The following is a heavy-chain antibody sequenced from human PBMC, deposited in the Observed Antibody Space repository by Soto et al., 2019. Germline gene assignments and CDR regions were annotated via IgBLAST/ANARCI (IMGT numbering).Heavy chain of an antibody. CDR1: GFTFDDYA. V-gene: IGHV3-9*01. CDR3: AKDMGNGNGGNYNAFDI. J-gene: IGHJ3*02. CDR2: ISWNSGSI. D-gene: IGHD2-21*02. Sequence: GGSLRLSCAASGFTFDDYAMHWARQAPGKGLEWVSGISWNSGSIGYADSVKGRFTISRDNAKNSLYLQMNSLRAEDTALYYCAKDMGNGNGGNYNAFDIWGQGTMVTVSS.